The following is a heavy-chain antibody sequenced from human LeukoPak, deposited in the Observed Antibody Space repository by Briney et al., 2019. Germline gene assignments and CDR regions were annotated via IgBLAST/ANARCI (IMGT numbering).Heavy chain of an antibody. CDR1: GFTFSSYG. CDR3: ANADGYYGSGSYDY. J-gene: IGHJ4*02. CDR2: IWYDGSNK. V-gene: IGHV3-33*06. Sequence: GGSLRLSCAASGFTFSSYGMHWVRQAPGKGLEWVAVIWYDGSNKYYADSVKGRLTISRDNSKNTLYLQMNSLRAEDTAVYYCANADGYYGSGSYDYWGQGTLVTVSS. D-gene: IGHD3-10*01.